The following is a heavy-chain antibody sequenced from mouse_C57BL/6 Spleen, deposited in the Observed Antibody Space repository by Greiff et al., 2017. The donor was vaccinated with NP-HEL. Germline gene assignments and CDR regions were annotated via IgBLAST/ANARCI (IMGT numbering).Heavy chain of an antibody. CDR3: ARHGGSSSAMDY. CDR2: ISGGGGNT. V-gene: IGHV5-9*01. J-gene: IGHJ4*01. CDR1: GFTFSSYT. Sequence: EVQRVESGGGLVKPGGSLKLSCAASGFTFSSYTMSWVRQTPEKRLEWVATISGGGGNTYYPDSVKGRFTIARDHAKNTLYLQMSSLGSEDTALYYCARHGGSSSAMDYWGQGTSVTVAS. D-gene: IGHD1-1*01.